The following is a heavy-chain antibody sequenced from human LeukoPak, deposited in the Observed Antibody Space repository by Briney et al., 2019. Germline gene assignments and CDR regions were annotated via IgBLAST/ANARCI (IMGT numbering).Heavy chain of an antibody. V-gene: IGHV1-18*01. Sequence: ASVKVSCKASGYTFTSYGISWVRQPPGQGLEWMGWITTYNGNTNYAQSLQGRVTMTTDTSTSTAYMELRSLRSDDRAVYYCASFREPRNAFDIWGQGTMVTVSS. J-gene: IGHJ3*02. CDR2: ITTYNGNT. CDR1: GYTFTSYG. CDR3: ASFREPRNAFDI.